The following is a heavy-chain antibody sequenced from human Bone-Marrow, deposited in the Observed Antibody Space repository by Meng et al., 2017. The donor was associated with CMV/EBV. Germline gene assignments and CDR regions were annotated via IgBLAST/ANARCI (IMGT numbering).Heavy chain of an antibody. D-gene: IGHD6-6*01. V-gene: IGHV1-18*01. Sequence: ASVKVSCKASGYTFTNYGISWVRQAPGQGLEWMGWISAYNGNTNYAQKLQGRVTMTTDTSTSTAYMELRSLRSEDTAVYYCARGTYSSSSFGFYYYYYGMDVWGQGTTVTVSS. J-gene: IGHJ6*02. CDR3: ARGTYSSSSFGFYYYYYGMDV. CDR1: GYTFTNYG. CDR2: ISAYNGNT.